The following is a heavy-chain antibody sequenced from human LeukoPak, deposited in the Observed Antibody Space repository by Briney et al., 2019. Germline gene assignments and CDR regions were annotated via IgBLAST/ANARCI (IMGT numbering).Heavy chain of an antibody. D-gene: IGHD2-15*01. V-gene: IGHV3-23*01. CDR3: AKDYCRDGNCPFPFLDS. CDR2: ITGTGGR. Sequence: SGGSLRLSCAVSGFTLTNHGVSWVRQAPGKGLEWVSIITGTGGRYYGDSVKGRFILSRDNSKNTVYMQMGSLRAEDTATYYCAKDYCRDGNCPFPFLDSWGQGTLVTVSS. J-gene: IGHJ4*02. CDR1: GFTLTNHG.